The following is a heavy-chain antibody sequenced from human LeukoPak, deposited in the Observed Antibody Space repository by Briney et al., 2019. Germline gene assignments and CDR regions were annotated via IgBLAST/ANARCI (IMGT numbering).Heavy chain of an antibody. V-gene: IGHV1-8*01. Sequence: ASVKVSCKASGYTFTSYDINWVRQATGQGLEWMGWMNPNSGNTGYAQKFQGRVTMTRNTSISTAYMELSSLRSEDTAVYYCARGQLADYDFWSGLTYYYYGMDVWGQGTTVTVSS. CDR2: MNPNSGNT. D-gene: IGHD3-3*01. CDR1: GYTFTSYD. J-gene: IGHJ6*02. CDR3: ARGQLADYDFWSGLTYYYYGMDV.